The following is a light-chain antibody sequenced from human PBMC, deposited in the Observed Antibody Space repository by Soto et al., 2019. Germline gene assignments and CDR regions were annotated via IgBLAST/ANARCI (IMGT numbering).Light chain of an antibody. V-gene: IGLV1-40*01. CDR1: SSNIGANHD. Sequence: QSVLTQPPSVSGAPGQRVTISCTGSSSNIGANHDVHWYQQLPGTAPKLLIYDNSNRPSGVPDRFSGSKSGTSASLAITGLQAEYEADNYCQSYDGSLGYVFGTGTKVTVL. CDR2: DNS. CDR3: QSYDGSLGYV. J-gene: IGLJ1*01.